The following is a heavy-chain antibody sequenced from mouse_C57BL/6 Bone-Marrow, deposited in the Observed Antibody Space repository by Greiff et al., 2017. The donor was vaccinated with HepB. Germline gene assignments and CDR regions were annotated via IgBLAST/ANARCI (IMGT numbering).Heavy chain of an antibody. Sequence: VQLQESGPELVKPGASVKISCKASGYAFSSSWMNWVKQRPGKGLEWIGRIYPGDGDTNYNGKFKGKATLTADKSSSTAYMQLSSLTSEDSAVYFWASGDGYWGFAYWGQGTLVTVSA. CDR2: IYPGDGDT. CDR1: GYAFSSSW. CDR3: ASGDGYWGFAY. V-gene: IGHV1-82*01. J-gene: IGHJ3*01. D-gene: IGHD2-3*01.